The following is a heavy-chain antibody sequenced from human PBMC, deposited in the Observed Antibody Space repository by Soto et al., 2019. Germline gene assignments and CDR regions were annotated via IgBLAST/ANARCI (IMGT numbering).Heavy chain of an antibody. J-gene: IGHJ6*02. Sequence: PSETLSLTCTVSGGSISSGDYFWSWIRQSPGKGLEWIGYISSIGSTYYNPSLKSRVSVSRGTSKNQFSLKLSSVTTTDSAVYYCARGLVIRPYYYHGMDVWGQGTTGTVS. CDR2: ISSIGST. V-gene: IGHV4-30-4*01. CDR1: GGSISSGDYF. CDR3: ARGLVIRPYYYHGMDV. D-gene: IGHD3-9*01.